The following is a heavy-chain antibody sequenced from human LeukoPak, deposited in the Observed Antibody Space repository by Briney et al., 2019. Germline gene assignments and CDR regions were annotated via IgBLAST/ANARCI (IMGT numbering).Heavy chain of an antibody. CDR2: ISYDGSNK. D-gene: IGHD6-13*01. CDR1: GYTFTSYD. J-gene: IGHJ1*01. CDR3: ARDPIAAAGTGRGSEYFQH. V-gene: IGHV3-30*04. Sequence: SCKASGYTFTSYDINWVRQAPGKGLEWVAVISYDGSNKYYADSVKGRFTISRDNSKNTLYLQMNSLRAEDTAVYYCARDPIAAAGTGRGSEYFQHWGQGTLVTVSS.